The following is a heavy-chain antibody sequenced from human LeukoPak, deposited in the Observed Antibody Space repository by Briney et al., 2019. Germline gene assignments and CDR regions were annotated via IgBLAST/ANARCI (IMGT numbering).Heavy chain of an antibody. CDR2: ISSSSSTI. CDR1: GFTFSSHS. Sequence: GGSLRLSCAASGFTFSSHSMNWVRQAPGKGLEWVSYISSSSSTIYYADSVKGRFTISRDNAKNSLYLQMNSLRAEDTAVYYCARVADGDKYGGRDYWGQGALVIVSS. D-gene: IGHD5-24*01. CDR3: ARVADGDKYGGRDY. V-gene: IGHV3-48*01. J-gene: IGHJ4*02.